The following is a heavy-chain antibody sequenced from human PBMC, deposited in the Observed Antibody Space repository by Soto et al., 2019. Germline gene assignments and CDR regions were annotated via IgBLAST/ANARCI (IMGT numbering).Heavy chain of an antibody. CDR2: ISYDGSNK. J-gene: IGHJ4*02. Sequence: QVQLVESGGGVVQPGRSLRLSCAASGFTFSSYGMHWVRQAPGKGLEWVAVISYDGSNKYYADSVKGRFTISRDNSKNTRYLQMNSLRAEDTAVYYCANLLPVAATNDYWGQGTLVTVSS. D-gene: IGHD2-15*01. CDR3: ANLLPVAATNDY. CDR1: GFTFSSYG. V-gene: IGHV3-30*18.